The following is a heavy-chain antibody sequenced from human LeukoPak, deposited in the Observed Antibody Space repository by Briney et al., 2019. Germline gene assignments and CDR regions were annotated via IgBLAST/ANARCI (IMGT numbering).Heavy chain of an antibody. Sequence: SMKVSCKASGGTFSSYAISWVRQAPGQGLEWMGGIIPIFGTANYAQKFQGRVTITADESTSTAYMELSSLRSEDTAVYYCASASSSGWTTDAFDIWGQGTMVTVSS. D-gene: IGHD6-19*01. V-gene: IGHV1-69*13. CDR1: GGTFSSYA. J-gene: IGHJ3*02. CDR2: IIPIFGTA. CDR3: ASASSSGWTTDAFDI.